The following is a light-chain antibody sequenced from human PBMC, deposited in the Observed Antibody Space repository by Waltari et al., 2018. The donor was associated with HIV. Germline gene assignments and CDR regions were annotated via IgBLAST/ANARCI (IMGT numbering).Light chain of an antibody. CDR3: QQYYTTPHT. Sequence: DIVMTQSPDSLAVSLGERVTINCKSSQNILYRSNNKNYLAWYHQKPGQPPKLLIYCASTREIGVPDRFSGSGSGTDFTLTVSSLQAEDVAVYYCQQYYTTPHTFGQGTNLEIK. CDR1: QNILYRSNNKNY. J-gene: IGKJ2*01. V-gene: IGKV4-1*01. CDR2: CAS.